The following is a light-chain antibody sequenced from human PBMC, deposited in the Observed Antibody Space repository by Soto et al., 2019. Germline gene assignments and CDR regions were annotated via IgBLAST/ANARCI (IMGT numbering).Light chain of an antibody. J-gene: IGKJ1*01. CDR3: QQYNDWPQT. Sequence: EIVMTQSPATLSVSPGERATLSCRASQSVSSNLAWYQQKPGQTPRLLIYGASTRATGIPARFSGSGSGTELTLTISSLQSEDFAVYYCQQYNDWPQTFGQGTKVES. CDR2: GAS. CDR1: QSVSSN. V-gene: IGKV3D-15*01.